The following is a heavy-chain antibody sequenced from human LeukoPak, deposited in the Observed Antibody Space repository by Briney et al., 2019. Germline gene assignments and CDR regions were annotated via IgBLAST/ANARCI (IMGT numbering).Heavy chain of an antibody. D-gene: IGHD1-1*01. J-gene: IGHJ6*02. CDR3: ATHGTNLYGMDV. V-gene: IGHV3-11*01. CDR2: ISSSGSTI. Sequence: GGSLRLSCAASGFTFSDYYMSWIRQAPGTGLEWVSYISSSGSTIYYADSVKGRFTISRDNAKNPLYLQMNSLSAEDTAVYYCATHGTNLYGMDVWGQGTTVTVSS. CDR1: GFTFSDYY.